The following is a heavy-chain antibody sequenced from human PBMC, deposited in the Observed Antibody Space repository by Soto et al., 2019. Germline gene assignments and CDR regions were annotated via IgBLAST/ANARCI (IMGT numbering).Heavy chain of an antibody. V-gene: IGHV4-59*08. CDR3: ARLIRGAAAAFGS. J-gene: IGHJ4*02. Sequence: QVQLQESGPGLVKPSETLSLTCTVSGGSIDTYYWSWIRQPPGKGLEYIGYISHTGTTDSNPSLKSRVTLSIDTSKNQFSLNLSSVTASDTASYYCARLIRGAAAAFGSWGQGSLVTVSS. D-gene: IGHD6-25*01. CDR1: GGSIDTYY. CDR2: ISHTGTT.